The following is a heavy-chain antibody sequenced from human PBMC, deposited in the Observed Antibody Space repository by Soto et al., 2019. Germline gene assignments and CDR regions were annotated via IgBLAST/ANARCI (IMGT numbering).Heavy chain of an antibody. V-gene: IGHV3-33*01. J-gene: IGHJ4*02. CDR2: VWFDGNNK. CDR1: GFTFRNYG. CDR3: ARESCVTALYY. Sequence: QVQVVESGGGVVQPGRSLRLSCAASGFTFRNYGMHWVRQPPGKGLEWVAVVWFDGNNKYYVDSVKGRFTISRDNSKNTVYLKMTRLRAEDTAVYYCARESCVTALYYWGQGTLVTVSS.